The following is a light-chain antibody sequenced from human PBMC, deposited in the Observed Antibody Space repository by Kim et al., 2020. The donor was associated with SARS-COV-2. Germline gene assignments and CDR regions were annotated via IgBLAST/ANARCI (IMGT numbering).Light chain of an antibody. CDR1: QSLNTK. J-gene: IGKJ4*01. CDR2: GAS. CDR3: QQYNTWPPLT. Sequence: EIVMTQSPVTLSVSPGERATLSCRASQSLNTKLAWYQQKPDQAPRLLIYGASTRATGVPARFSGSGSGTEFTLIISSLQSEDFAVYYCQQYNTWPPLTFGGGTKVDIK. V-gene: IGKV3-15*01.